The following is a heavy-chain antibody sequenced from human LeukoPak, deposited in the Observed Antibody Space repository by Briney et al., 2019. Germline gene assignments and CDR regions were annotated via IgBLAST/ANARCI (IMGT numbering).Heavy chain of an antibody. J-gene: IGHJ6*02. V-gene: IGHV6-1*01. CDR1: GDSVSSNSAA. CDR2: TYYKSKWFN. D-gene: IGHD1-1*01. CDR3: ARALEPFRYCYGMDV. Sequence: SQTLSLTCAISGDSVSSNSAAWNWIRQSPSRGLEWLGRTYYKSKWFNDYAVSVKGRITISPDTSKNQFSLQLNSVTPEDTAVYYCARALEPFRYCYGMDVWGQGTTVTVSS.